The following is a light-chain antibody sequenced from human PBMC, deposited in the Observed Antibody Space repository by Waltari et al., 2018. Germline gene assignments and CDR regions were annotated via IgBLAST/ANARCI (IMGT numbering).Light chain of an antibody. J-gene: IGKJ2*01. CDR1: QSVSSSY. V-gene: IGKV3-20*01. Sequence: EIVLTQAPGTLSLSPGERATLSCRASQSVSSSYLAGYQHKAGQAPRLLIYGASSRATGIPDRFSGSGSGTDFTLTISRLEPEDFVVYYCQQYGSSPPTFGQGTKWEIK. CDR2: GAS. CDR3: QQYGSSPPT.